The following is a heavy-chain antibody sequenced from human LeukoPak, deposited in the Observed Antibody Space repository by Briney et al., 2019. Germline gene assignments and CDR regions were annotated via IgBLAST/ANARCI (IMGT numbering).Heavy chain of an antibody. CDR3: ARHAAEDYYYYYMDV. D-gene: IGHD6-25*01. V-gene: IGHV4-38-2*01. Sequence: EASETLSLTCPVSGYSISSGYYWGWIRQPPGQGVAWSCRIYYNGSTYYNPSLKSRVTISVDTSKNQFSLKLRSVTAADTDAYDCARHAAEDYYYYYMDVWGKGTTVTVSS. CDR2: IYYNGST. CDR1: GYSISSGYY. J-gene: IGHJ6*03.